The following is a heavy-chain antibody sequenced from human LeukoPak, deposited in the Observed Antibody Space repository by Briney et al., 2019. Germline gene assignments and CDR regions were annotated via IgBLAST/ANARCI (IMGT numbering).Heavy chain of an antibody. Sequence: GGSLRLSCAASGFTFSSYGMHWVRQAPGKGLEWVAVIWYDGSNKYYAGSVKGRFTISRDNSKNTLYLQMNSLRAEDTAVYYCARDGGYSYGYFDYWGQGTLVTVSS. CDR1: GFTFSSYG. CDR3: ARDGGYSYGYFDY. CDR2: IWYDGSNK. V-gene: IGHV3-33*01. J-gene: IGHJ4*02. D-gene: IGHD5-18*01.